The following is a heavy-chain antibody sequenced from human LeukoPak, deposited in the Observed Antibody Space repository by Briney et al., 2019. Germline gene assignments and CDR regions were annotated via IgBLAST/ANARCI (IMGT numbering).Heavy chain of an antibody. D-gene: IGHD6-13*01. CDR1: GGTFSSYA. V-gene: IGHV1-18*01. CDR3: ARELRLAAAASGFQH. Sequence: ASVKVSCKASGGTFSSYAISWVRQAPGQGLEWLAWISCYNGDTNYAQKFQGRVTVTTDTSTSTAYMELSSLRSEDTAVYYCARELRLAAAASGFQHWGQGTLVTVSS. CDR2: ISCYNGDT. J-gene: IGHJ1*01.